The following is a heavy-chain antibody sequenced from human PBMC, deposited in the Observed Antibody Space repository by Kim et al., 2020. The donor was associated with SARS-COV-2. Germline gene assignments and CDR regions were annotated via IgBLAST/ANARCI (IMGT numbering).Heavy chain of an antibody. CDR3: ARDRGSYTVDS. J-gene: IGHJ4*02. V-gene: IGHV3-33*01. CDR1: GFTLSSYG. CDR2: IWYDGSKT. D-gene: IGHD3-16*01. Sequence: GGSLRLSCAVSGFTLSSYGMQWVRQAPGKGLEWVAGIWYDGSKTYYADSVKGRFTISRDTSKNTLFLQMNSLRAEDTAVYYCARDRGSYTVDSWGQGTLVTVSS.